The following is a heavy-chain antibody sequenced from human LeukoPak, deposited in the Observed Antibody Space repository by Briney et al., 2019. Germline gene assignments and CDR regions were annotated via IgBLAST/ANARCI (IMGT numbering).Heavy chain of an antibody. D-gene: IGHD2-21*01. CDR3: AKVIFRGLFQGRYFDY. Sequence: PGGSLRLSCAASGFTFSTYAMSWVRQAPGKGLEWVSAISGSVGSTYNADSVKGRFTISRDNSKNTLYLQMNSLRAEDTAVYYCAKVIFRGLFQGRYFDYWGQGTLVTVSS. CDR1: GFTFSTYA. CDR2: ISGSVGST. V-gene: IGHV3-23*01. J-gene: IGHJ4*02.